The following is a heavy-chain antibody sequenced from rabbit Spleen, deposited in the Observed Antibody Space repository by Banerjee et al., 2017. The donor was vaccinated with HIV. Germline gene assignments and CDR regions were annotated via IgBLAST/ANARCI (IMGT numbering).Heavy chain of an antibody. CDR1: GLDFSSYT. CDR2: MYSGSGDT. D-gene: IGHD1-1*01. CDR3: ARDLVAVIGWNFNL. Sequence: QEQLEESGGDLVKPEGSLTLTCKGSGLDFSSYTISWVRQAPGKGLEWIGIMYSGSGDTIYASWAKGRFIMSRPPSTTVTLQMTSLTVADTATYFCARDLVAVIGWNFNLWGPGTLVTVS. V-gene: IGHV1S45*01. J-gene: IGHJ4*01.